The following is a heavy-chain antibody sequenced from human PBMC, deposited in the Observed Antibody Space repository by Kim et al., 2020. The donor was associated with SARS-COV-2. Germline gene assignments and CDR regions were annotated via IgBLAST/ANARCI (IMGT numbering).Heavy chain of an antibody. Sequence: KFQGRVTMTRDTSTSTVYMEMSSLRSEDTAVYYCARDTGYSSGWYYFDYWGQGTLVTVSS. V-gene: IGHV1-46*01. J-gene: IGHJ4*02. D-gene: IGHD6-19*01. CDR3: ARDTGYSSGWYYFDY.